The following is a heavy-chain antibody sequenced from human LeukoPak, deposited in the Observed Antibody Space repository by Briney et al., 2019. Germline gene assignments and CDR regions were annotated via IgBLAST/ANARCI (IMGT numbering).Heavy chain of an antibody. CDR2: ISYGGSDK. CDR1: GFNFSSYA. V-gene: IGHV3-30*01. CDR3: AREAWSDSVAFDI. J-gene: IGHJ3*02. D-gene: IGHD3-3*01. Sequence: PRPSLRLSRAASGFNFSSYAMRWVSQTPDEGLWWVGVISYGGSDKSYADSVKGRFTISRDSSKRTLYLQMNSLRAEDTAMYYCAREAWSDSVAFDIWGLGTMVIVSS.